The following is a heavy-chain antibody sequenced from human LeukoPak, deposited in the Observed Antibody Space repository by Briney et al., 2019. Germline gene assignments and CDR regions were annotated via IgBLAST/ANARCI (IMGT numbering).Heavy chain of an antibody. CDR1: GGSISSYY. Sequence: SETLSLTCTVSGGSISSYYWSWIRQPAGKGLEWIGRIYTSGSTNYNPSLKSRVTISVDTSKNQFSLKLSSVTAADTAVYYCARDRGYSYPTDFDYWGQGTLVTVSS. CDR3: ARDRGYSYPTDFDY. CDR2: IYTSGST. D-gene: IGHD5-18*01. J-gene: IGHJ4*02. V-gene: IGHV4-4*07.